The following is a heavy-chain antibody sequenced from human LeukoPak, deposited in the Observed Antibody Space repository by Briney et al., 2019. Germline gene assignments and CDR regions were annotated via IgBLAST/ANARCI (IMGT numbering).Heavy chain of an antibody. V-gene: IGHV4-59*01. D-gene: IGHD3-22*01. CDR1: GGSISTYY. CDR3: ASLGSGYYYTGSWYFDY. CDR2: IYYSGST. Sequence: SETLSLTCTVSGGSISTYYWNWIRQPPGKGLEWIGYIYYSGSTNYNPSLKSRVTISADTSKNQFSLKLSSVTAADTAVYYCASLGSGYYYTGSWYFDYWGQGTLVTVSS. J-gene: IGHJ4*02.